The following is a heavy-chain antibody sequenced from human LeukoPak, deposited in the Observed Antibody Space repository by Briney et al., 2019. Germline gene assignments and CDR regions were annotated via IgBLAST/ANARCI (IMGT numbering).Heavy chain of an antibody. J-gene: IGHJ6*02. V-gene: IGHV3-49*04. D-gene: IGHD3-10*01. CDR3: SRQTDYYVSGSYPDV. CDR1: GFTFGDYS. CDR2: IRSKAYGGTT. Sequence: GGSLRLSCTSSGFTFGDYSINWVRQAPGKGLEWVCFIRSKAYGGTTEYAASVKYRFTISRDDSRSIAYLHMNSLQTEDTAVYYCSRQTDYYVSGSYPDVWGQGTTVTVSS.